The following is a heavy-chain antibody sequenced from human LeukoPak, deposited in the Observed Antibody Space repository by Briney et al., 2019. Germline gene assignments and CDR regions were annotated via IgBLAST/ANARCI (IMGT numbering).Heavy chain of an antibody. J-gene: IGHJ4*02. CDR1: GFTFSGSA. CDR3: AGGSGWYSPDY. V-gene: IGHV3-73*01. CDR2: IVSTSNSYAT. Sequence: GGSLKLSCAASGFTFSGSAMHWVRQASGKGLEWVGLIVSTSNSYATAYAASVKGRFTISRDDSKNTAYLQMNSLKTEDTAVYYCAGGSGWYSPDYWGQGALVTVSS. D-gene: IGHD6-19*01.